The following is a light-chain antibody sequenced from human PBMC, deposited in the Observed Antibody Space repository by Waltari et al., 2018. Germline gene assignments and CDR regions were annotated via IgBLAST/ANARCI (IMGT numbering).Light chain of an antibody. J-gene: IGLJ1*01. CDR1: SSDVGGYKY. CDR3: SSYTTNSPYV. Sequence: QYALTQPASVSGSPGQSITISCTGTSSDVGGYKYVSWYQQHPGKAPKLMIYEVSNRPSGVSNRFFGSKSGNTAPLTILGLQAEDEADYYCSSYTTNSPYVFGTGTKVTVL. V-gene: IGLV2-14*01. CDR2: EVS.